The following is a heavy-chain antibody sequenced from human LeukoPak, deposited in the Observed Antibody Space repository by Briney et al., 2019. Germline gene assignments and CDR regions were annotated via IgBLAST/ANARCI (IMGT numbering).Heavy chain of an antibody. CDR1: GYTFTSYG. CDR2: IIPIFGTA. V-gene: IGHV1-69*13. D-gene: IGHD3-22*01. Sequence: ASVNVSCKASGYTFTSYGISWVRQAPGQGLEWMGGIIPIFGTANYAQKFQGRVTITADESTSTAYMELSSLRSEDTAVYYCARSSGYPNWFDPWGQGTLVTVSS. CDR3: ARSSGYPNWFDP. J-gene: IGHJ5*02.